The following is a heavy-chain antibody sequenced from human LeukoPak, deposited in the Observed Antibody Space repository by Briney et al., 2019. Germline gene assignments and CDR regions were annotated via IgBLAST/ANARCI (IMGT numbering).Heavy chain of an antibody. V-gene: IGHV4-34*01. CDR1: GGSSSGYS. J-gene: IGHJ4*02. D-gene: IGHD3-10*01. CDR3: ARVFGVLDY. Sequence: SETLSLTSAVYGGSSSGYSWGWICRPPGKWLEWIGEINHSVSTNYNPSLKSRVTISVDTSKNQFSLKLSSVTAADTAVYYCARVFGVLDYWGQGTLVTVSS. CDR2: INHSVST.